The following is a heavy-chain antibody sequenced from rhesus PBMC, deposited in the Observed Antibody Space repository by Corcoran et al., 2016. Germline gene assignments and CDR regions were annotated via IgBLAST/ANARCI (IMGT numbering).Heavy chain of an antibody. CDR3: ARGTTGVIIMSYFDY. J-gene: IGHJ4*01. CDR2: ISGSSGST. D-gene: IGHD3-22*01. CDR1: GGSISSSNW. Sequence: QVQLQESGPGLVKPSETLSLTCAVSGGSISSSNWWSWIRQPPGKGLEWIGYISGSSGSTYYNPSLKSRVTISKDTSKNQFSLKLSSVTAADTAVYYCARGTTGVIIMSYFDYWGQGVLVTVSS. V-gene: IGHV4S19*01.